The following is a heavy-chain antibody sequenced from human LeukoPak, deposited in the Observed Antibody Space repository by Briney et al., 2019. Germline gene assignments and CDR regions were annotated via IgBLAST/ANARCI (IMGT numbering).Heavy chain of an antibody. V-gene: IGHV3-48*02. D-gene: IGHD3-10*01. CDR1: GFTFSSYS. CDR2: IISDSSAI. Sequence: GGSLRLSCAASGFTFSSYSMNWVRQAPGKGLEWVSFIISDSSAIYYADSVKGRFTISRDNAESSLYLQMNSLRDEDTAVYYCARAPLVRGVIPPFDYWGQGALVSVSS. J-gene: IGHJ4*02. CDR3: ARAPLVRGVIPPFDY.